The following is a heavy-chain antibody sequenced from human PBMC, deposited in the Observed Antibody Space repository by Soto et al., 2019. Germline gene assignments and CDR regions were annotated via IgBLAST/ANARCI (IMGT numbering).Heavy chain of an antibody. CDR2: ISSSSSYI. V-gene: IGHV3-21*01. Sequence: PVGSLRLSCAASGFTFSSYSMNWVRQAPGKGLEWVSSISSSSSYIYYADSVKGRFTISRDNAKNSLYLQMNSLRAEDTAVYYCARDQDGGSYYYYYGMDVWGQGTTVTVSS. CDR3: ARDQDGGSYYYYYGMDV. CDR1: GFTFSSYS. D-gene: IGHD3-16*01. J-gene: IGHJ6*02.